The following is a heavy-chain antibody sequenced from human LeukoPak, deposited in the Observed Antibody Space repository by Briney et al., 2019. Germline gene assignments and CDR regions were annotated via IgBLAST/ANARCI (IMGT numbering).Heavy chain of an antibody. CDR1: GFTFSSYA. Sequence: GGSLRLSCAASGFTFSSYAMHWVRQAPGKGLEWVAVISYDGSNKYYADSVKGRFTISRDNSKNTLYLQINSLRAEDTAVYYCARDFSPGDGSGSYLTHYWGQGTLVTVSS. J-gene: IGHJ4*02. CDR2: ISYDGSNK. CDR3: ARDFSPGDGSGSYLTHY. D-gene: IGHD3-10*01. V-gene: IGHV3-30-3*01.